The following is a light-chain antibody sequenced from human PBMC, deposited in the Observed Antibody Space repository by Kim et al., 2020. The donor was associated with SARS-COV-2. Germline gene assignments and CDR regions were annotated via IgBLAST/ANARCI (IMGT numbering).Light chain of an antibody. CDR2: GKN. J-gene: IGLJ2*01. CDR1: SLRSYY. Sequence: SSELTQDPAVSVALGQTVRITCQGDSLRSYYATWYQHKPGQAPILVIYGKNNRPSGIPDRFSGSSSGNTASLTITGTQAGDEADYYCNSRDSNGNVVFGG. CDR3: NSRDSNGNVV. V-gene: IGLV3-19*01.